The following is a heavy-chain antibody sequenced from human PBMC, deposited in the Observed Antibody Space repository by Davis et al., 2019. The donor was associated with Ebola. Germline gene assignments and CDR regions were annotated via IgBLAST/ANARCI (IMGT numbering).Heavy chain of an antibody. CDR2: ITWDGGST. CDR3: ARHYEFDSSGLDY. Sequence: PGGSLRLSCAASGFRFDDYSMHWARQAPGKGLEWVSLITWDGGSTYYADSVKGRFTISRDNSNNTLYLQMNGLRAEDTAVYYCARHYEFDSSGLDYWGQGTLVTVSS. V-gene: IGHV3-43*01. CDR1: GFRFDDYS. D-gene: IGHD6-19*01. J-gene: IGHJ4*02.